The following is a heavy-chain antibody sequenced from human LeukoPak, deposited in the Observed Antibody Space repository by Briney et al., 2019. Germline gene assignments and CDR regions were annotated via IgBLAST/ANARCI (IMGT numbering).Heavy chain of an antibody. V-gene: IGHV3-74*01. CDR1: GFTFRCYW. D-gene: IGHD3-9*01. Sequence: GGSLRLSFAASGFTFRCYWMYWVRQAPGKGLVWVSRINSDGSTTSYADSVQGRFTISRDNAKNTLYLQLNSLRVEDTAVYYCTYYSVILTGYYPPVDYGGQGTLVTVSS. CDR2: INSDGSTT. J-gene: IGHJ4*02. CDR3: TYYSVILTGYYPPVDY.